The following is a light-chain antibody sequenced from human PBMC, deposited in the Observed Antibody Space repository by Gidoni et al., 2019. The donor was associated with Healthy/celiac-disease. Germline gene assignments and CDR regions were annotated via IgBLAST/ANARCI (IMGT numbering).Light chain of an antibody. CDR3: QQRSNWPPVLT. CDR2: DAS. V-gene: IGKV3-11*01. Sequence: EIVLTQSPATLSLSPGERATLSCRASQSVSSYLAWYQQQPVQAPRLLIYDASNRATGIPARFSCSGSGTDFTLTISSLEPEDFVVYSCQQRSNWPPVLTFGGGTKVEIK. CDR1: QSVSSY. J-gene: IGKJ4*01.